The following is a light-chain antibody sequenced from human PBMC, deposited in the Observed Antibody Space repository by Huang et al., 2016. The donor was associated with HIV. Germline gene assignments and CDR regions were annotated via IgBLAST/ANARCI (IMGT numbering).Light chain of an antibody. CDR1: QRINNY. CDR2: DAS. Sequence: EIVLTQSPATLPLSPGERATLSCRASQRINNYLAWYQQKPGQAPRLLIYDASNRATGIPARFSGSGSGTDFSLTISSLEPEDFAVYYCQLRSNWLFTFGPGTKVDI. J-gene: IGKJ3*01. V-gene: IGKV3-11*01. CDR3: QLRSNWLFT.